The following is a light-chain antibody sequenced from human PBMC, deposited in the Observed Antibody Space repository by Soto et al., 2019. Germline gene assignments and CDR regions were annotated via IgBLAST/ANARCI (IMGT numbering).Light chain of an antibody. V-gene: IGKV3-15*01. CDR2: GAS. J-gene: IGKJ5*01. Sequence: EIVLTQSPGTLSLSPGERATLSCRASQSVSSSYLAWYQQKPGQAPRLLIYGASTRATGIPARFSGSGSGTEFTLTISSLQSEDFALYYCQQYNNWPPLFGQGTRLEIK. CDR1: QSVSSSY. CDR3: QQYNNWPPL.